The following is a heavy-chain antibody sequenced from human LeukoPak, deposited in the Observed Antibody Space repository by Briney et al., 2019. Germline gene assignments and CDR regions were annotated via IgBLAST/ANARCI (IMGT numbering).Heavy chain of an antibody. D-gene: IGHD5-18*01. CDR3: AREGARGYSYVFDY. V-gene: IGHV3-64*01. CDR2: ISSNGGST. Sequence: GGSLGLSCAASGFTFSSYAMHWVRQAPGKGLEYVSAISSNGGSTYYANSVKGRFTISRDNSKNTLYLQMGSLRAEDMAVYYCAREGARGYSYVFDYWGQGTLVTVSS. J-gene: IGHJ4*02. CDR1: GFTFSSYA.